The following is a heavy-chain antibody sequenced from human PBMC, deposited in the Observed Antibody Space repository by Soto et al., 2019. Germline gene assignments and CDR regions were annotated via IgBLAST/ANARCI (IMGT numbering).Heavy chain of an antibody. V-gene: IGHV3-30*18. CDR3: AKDLGINWNYEGYYYYGMDV. Sequence: QVQLVESGGGVVQPGRSLRLSCAASGFTFSSYGMHWVRQAPGKGLEWVAVISYDGSNKYYADSVKGRFTISRDNSKNTLYMQMNSLRAEDTAVYYCAKDLGINWNYEGYYYYGMDVWGQGTTVTVSS. CDR2: ISYDGSNK. D-gene: IGHD1-7*01. J-gene: IGHJ6*02. CDR1: GFTFSSYG.